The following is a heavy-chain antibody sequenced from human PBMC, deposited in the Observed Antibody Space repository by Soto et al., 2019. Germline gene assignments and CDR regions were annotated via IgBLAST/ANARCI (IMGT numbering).Heavy chain of an antibody. V-gene: IGHV4-34*01. CDR3: ARGSTGIAYYYYYHGMDV. Sequence: SSETLSLTCAVYGGSFSGYYWSWIRQPPGKGLEWIGEINHSGSTNYNPSLKSRVTISVDTSKNQFSLKLSSVTAADTAVYYCARGSTGIAYYYYYHGMDVWGQGTTVTVSS. J-gene: IGHJ6*02. CDR2: INHSGST. CDR1: GGSFSGYY. D-gene: IGHD1-1*01.